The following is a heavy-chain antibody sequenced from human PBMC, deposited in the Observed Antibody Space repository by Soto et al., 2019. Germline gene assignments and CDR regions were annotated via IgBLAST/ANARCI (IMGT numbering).Heavy chain of an antibody. CDR2: IWYDGSNK. Sequence: LRLSCAASGFTFSSYGMHWVRQAPGKGLEWVAVIWYDGSNKYYADSVKGRFTISRDNSKNTLYLQMNSLRAEDTAVYYCARDTPEYRYGPSLFDYWGQGTLVTVSS. D-gene: IGHD5-18*01. CDR3: ARDTPEYRYGPSLFDY. V-gene: IGHV3-33*01. J-gene: IGHJ4*02. CDR1: GFTFSSYG.